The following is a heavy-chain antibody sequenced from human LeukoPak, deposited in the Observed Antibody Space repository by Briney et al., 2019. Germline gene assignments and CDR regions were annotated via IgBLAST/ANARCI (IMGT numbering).Heavy chain of an antibody. V-gene: IGHV3-48*03. CDR1: GFTVRSYE. CDR3: ARETRGHYYDSSGPDH. Sequence: GGSLRLSCAASGFTVRSYEMNWVRQAPGKGLEWVSYISSSDSTSHYADSVKGRFTISRDNAKNSLYLQMNSLRVEDMGVYYCARETRGHYYDSSGPDHWGQGTLVTVSS. D-gene: IGHD3-22*01. J-gene: IGHJ5*02. CDR2: ISSSDSTS.